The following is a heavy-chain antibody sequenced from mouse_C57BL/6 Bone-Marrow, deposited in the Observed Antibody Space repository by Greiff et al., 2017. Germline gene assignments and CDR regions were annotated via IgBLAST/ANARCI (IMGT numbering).Heavy chain of an antibody. V-gene: IGHV14-4*01. CDR2: IDPENGDT. Sequence: VQLQQSGAELVRPGASVKLSCTASGFNIKDDYMHWVKQRPEQGLEWIGWIDPENGDTEYASKFQGKATITADTSSNTAYLQLSSLTSEDTAVYYCTLSTMITTHYFDYWGQGTTLTVAS. J-gene: IGHJ2*01. D-gene: IGHD2-4*01. CDR3: TLSTMITTHYFDY. CDR1: GFNIKDDY.